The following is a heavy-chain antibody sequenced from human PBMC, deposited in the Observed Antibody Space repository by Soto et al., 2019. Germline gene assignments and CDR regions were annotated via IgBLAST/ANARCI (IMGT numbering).Heavy chain of an antibody. CDR2: IYSSGRS. V-gene: IGHV4-30-2*01. Sequence: SETLSLTCAVSCASISNGDYSWSWIRQPPGRALEWIGYIYSSGRSDYNPSLKSRVTISIDRSKNQFSLRLTSVTAADAAVYYCAKGREGPFFDFWGQGALVTVSS. CDR3: AKGREGPFFDF. CDR1: CASISNGDYS. J-gene: IGHJ5*01.